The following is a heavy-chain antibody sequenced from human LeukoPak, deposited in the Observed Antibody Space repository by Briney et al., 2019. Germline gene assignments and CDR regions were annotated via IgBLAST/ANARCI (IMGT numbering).Heavy chain of an antibody. CDR2: IYYSGST. J-gene: IGHJ4*02. CDR1: GGSISSYY. CDR3: ARVFHGQQEDY. V-gene: IGHV4-59*01. D-gene: IGHD6-13*01. Sequence: SETLSLTCTVSGGSISSYYWSWIRQPPGKGLEWIGYIYYSGSTNYNPSLKSRVTISVDTSKNQVSLKLSSVTAADTAVYYCARVFHGQQEDYWGQGTLVTVSS.